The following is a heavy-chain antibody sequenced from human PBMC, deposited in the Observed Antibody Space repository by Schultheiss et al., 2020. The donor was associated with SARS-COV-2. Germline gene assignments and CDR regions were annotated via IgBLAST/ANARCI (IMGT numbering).Heavy chain of an antibody. J-gene: IGHJ4*02. CDR1: GFTFSSYA. D-gene: IGHD2-8*01. Sequence: SLKISCAASGFTFSSYAMSWVRQAPGKGLEWVSGISWNSGSIGYADSVKGRFTISRDNAKNTLYLQMNSLRAEDTAVYYCVRGVSSSYWGQGTLVTVSS. CDR2: ISWNSGSI. CDR3: VRGVSSSY. V-gene: IGHV3-9*01.